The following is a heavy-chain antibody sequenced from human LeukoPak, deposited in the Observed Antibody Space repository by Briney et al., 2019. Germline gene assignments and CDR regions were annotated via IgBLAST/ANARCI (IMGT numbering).Heavy chain of an antibody. CDR2: IYYSGST. CDR3: AVNLTKHTFDI. D-gene: IGHD1-1*01. CDR1: GGSISTYY. Sequence: SETLSLTCTVSGGSISTYYWSWIRQPPRKGLEWIGSIYYSGSTNYNPSLKSRVTISVDTSKNQFSLELSSVTAADTAVYYCAVNLTKHTFDIWGQGTMVTVSS. J-gene: IGHJ3*02. V-gene: IGHV4-59*08.